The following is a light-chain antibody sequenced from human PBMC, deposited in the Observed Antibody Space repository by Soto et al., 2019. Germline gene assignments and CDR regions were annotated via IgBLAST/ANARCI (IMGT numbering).Light chain of an antibody. CDR1: NSNIGSND. CDR3: AAWDDSLNDYV. Sequence: QSVLTQPPSASGTPGQRVTISCSGSNSNIGSNDVDWYQQLPGTAPKVLIFRNNQRPSGVPDRFSGSKSGTSASLAITGLQSDAEADYYCAAWDDSLNDYVFGTGTKLTVL. V-gene: IGLV1-47*01. J-gene: IGLJ1*01. CDR2: RNN.